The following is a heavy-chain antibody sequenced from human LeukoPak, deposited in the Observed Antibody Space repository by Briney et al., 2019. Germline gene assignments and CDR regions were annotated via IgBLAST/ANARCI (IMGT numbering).Heavy chain of an antibody. Sequence: PSETLSLTCTVSGGSISSHYWSWIRQSAVKGLEWIGRIYTSGSTNYNPSLKSRVTMSVDTSKNQFSLKLSSVTAADTAVYYCARDYYDSSGYYLFDYWGQGTLVTVSS. J-gene: IGHJ4*02. CDR3: ARDYYDSSGYYLFDY. CDR2: IYTSGST. CDR1: GGSISSHY. D-gene: IGHD3-22*01. V-gene: IGHV4-4*07.